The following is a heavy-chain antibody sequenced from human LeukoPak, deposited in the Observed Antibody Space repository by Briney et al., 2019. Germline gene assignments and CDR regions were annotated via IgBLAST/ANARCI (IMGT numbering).Heavy chain of an antibody. Sequence: GGSLRLSCAASGFTFSGAWMHWVRQAPGKGLVWVSLIKSDGSAIYADSVKGRFAMSRDNAKSTVYLQMNSLRAEDTAVYYCARDYYYSVDYWGQGTLVTVSS. CDR1: GFTFSGAW. CDR3: ARDYYYSVDY. V-gene: IGHV3-74*01. J-gene: IGHJ4*02. CDR2: IKSDGSA. D-gene: IGHD3-22*01.